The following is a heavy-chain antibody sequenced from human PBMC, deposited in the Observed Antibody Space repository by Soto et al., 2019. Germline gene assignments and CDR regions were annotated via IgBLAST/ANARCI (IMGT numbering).Heavy chain of an antibody. CDR3: ASFRIAAAGTDYYYYMDV. Sequence: QVQLVQSGAEVKKPGASVKVSCKASGYTFTSYYMHWVRQAPGQGLEWMGIINPSGGSTSYAQKFQGRVTMTRDTSTSTVYMELSSLRSEDTAVYYCASFRIAAAGTDYYYYMDVWGKGTTVTVSS. V-gene: IGHV1-46*03. J-gene: IGHJ6*03. CDR1: GYTFTSYY. D-gene: IGHD6-13*01. CDR2: INPSGGST.